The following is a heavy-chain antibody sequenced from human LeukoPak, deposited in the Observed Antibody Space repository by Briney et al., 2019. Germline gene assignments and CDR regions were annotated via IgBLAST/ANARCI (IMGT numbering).Heavy chain of an antibody. D-gene: IGHD3-10*01. V-gene: IGHV4-30-4*08. J-gene: IGHJ5*02. CDR1: GGSISSGDYY. Sequence: SQTLSLTCTVSGGSISSGDYYWSWIRQPPGKGLEWIGYIYYSGSTYYNPSLKSRVTISVDTSKNQFSLKLSSVTAADTAVYYCARDRSITMVRGTDGFDPWGQGTLVTVSP. CDR3: ARDRSITMVRGTDGFDP. CDR2: IYYSGST.